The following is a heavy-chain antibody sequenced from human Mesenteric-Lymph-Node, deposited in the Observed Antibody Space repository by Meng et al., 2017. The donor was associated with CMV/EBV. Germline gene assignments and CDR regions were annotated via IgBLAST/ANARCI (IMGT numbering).Heavy chain of an antibody. V-gene: IGHV3-30-3*01. CDR1: GFTFSSYA. D-gene: IGHD2-2*01. J-gene: IGHJ4*02. CDR2: ISYDGSNK. CDR3: ARSKPATV. Sequence: GESLKISCAASGFTFSSYAMHWVRQAPGKGLEWVAVISYDGSNKYYADSVKGRFTISRDNSKNTLYLQMNSLRAEDTAVYYCARSKPATVWGQGTLVTVSS.